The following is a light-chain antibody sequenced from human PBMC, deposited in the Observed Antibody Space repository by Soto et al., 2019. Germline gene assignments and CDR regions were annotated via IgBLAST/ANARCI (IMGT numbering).Light chain of an antibody. J-gene: IGKJ2*01. CDR3: QQTYSTPHT. CDR2: AAS. CDR1: QTITTY. Sequence: DIQMTQSPSSLSASVGDRVTITCRASQTITTYLNWYHQRPGKAPKLLIFAASSLQSGVPSRFSGSGSGKDFTLTISSLQPEDFATYYCQQTYSTPHTFGQGTKLEIK. V-gene: IGKV1-39*01.